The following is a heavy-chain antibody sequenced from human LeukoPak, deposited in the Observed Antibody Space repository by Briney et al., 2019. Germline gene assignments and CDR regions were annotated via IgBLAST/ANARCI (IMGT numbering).Heavy chain of an antibody. Sequence: SETLSLTCTVSGYSISSGYYWGWIRQPPGKGLEWIGSIYHSGSTYYNPSLKSRVTISVDTSKNQFSLKLSSVTAADTAVYYCARVTSEMATIFAAFDIWGQGTMVTVSS. D-gene: IGHD5-24*01. J-gene: IGHJ3*02. V-gene: IGHV4-38-2*02. CDR3: ARVTSEMATIFAAFDI. CDR2: IYHSGST. CDR1: GYSISSGYY.